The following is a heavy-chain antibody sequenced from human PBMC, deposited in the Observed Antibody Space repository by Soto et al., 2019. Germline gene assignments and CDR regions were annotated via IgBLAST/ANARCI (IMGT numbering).Heavy chain of an antibody. D-gene: IGHD6-13*01. CDR2: IIPYYNTL. J-gene: IGHJ4*02. V-gene: IGHV1-69*13. CDR1: EGTFNSYA. Sequence: SVKVSCKASEGTFNSYAIAWVRQAPGQGLEWMGGIIPYYNTLNYAQKFQDRVTVTADDSTNTVYMELSSLRSDDTAVYFCASADSRWYPYFFDSWAQGTLVTVSS. CDR3: ASADSRWYPYFFDS.